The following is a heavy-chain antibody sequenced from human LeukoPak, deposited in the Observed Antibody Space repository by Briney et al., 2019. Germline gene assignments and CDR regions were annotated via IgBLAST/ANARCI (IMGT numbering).Heavy chain of an antibody. CDR1: GFTFSSYW. V-gene: IGHV3-7*03. CDR3: AREGSFRSGYYSH. J-gene: IGHJ4*02. D-gene: IGHD3-22*01. Sequence: PGGSLRLSCAASGFTFSSYWMNWVRQAPGKGLEWVANIKQDGSEKYYADSVKGRFTISRDNAKNSLYLQMNSLRAEDTAVYYCAREGSFRSGYYSHWGQGILVTVSS. CDR2: IKQDGSEK.